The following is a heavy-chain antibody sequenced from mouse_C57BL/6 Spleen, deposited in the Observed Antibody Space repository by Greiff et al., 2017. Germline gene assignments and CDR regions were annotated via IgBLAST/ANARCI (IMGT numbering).Heavy chain of an antibody. D-gene: IGHD1-1*01. J-gene: IGHJ3*01. CDR1: GYTFTSYW. V-gene: IGHV1-69*01. Sequence: VQLQQPGAELVMPGASVKLSCKASGYTFTSYWMHWVKQRPGQGLEWIGEIDPSDSYTNYNQKFKGKSTLTVDKSSSTAYMQLSSLTSEDSAVYYCARDYGSSLAWFADWGQGTLVTVSA. CDR3: ARDYGSSLAWFAD. CDR2: IDPSDSYT.